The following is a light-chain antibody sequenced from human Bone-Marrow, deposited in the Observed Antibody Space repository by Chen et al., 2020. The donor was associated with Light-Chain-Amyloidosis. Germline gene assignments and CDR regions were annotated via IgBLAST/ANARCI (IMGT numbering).Light chain of an antibody. Sequence: SSELTQPPSVSVSPGQTPRITCSGDDLPTKYAYWYQQKPGQAPVLVIHRDTERPSGISERFSGSSSGTTATLTISGVQAEDEADYHCQSADSSGTYEVIFGGGTKLTV. CDR1: DLPTKY. J-gene: IGLJ2*01. V-gene: IGLV3-25*03. CDR3: QSADSSGTYEVI. CDR2: RDT.